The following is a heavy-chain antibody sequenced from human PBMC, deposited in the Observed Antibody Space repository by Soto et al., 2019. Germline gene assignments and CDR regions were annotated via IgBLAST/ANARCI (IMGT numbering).Heavy chain of an antibody. CDR2: IYYSGST. CDR1: GGSISSSSYY. V-gene: IGHV4-39*01. J-gene: IGHJ6*03. CDR3: ASGYCTNGVCFRYYYYMDV. Sequence: SETLSLTCTVSGGSISSSSYYWGWIRQPPGKGLGWIGSIYYSGSTYYNPSLKSRVTISVDTSKNQFSLKLSSVTAADTAVYYCASGYCTNGVCFRYYYYMDVWGKGTTVTVSS. D-gene: IGHD2-8*01.